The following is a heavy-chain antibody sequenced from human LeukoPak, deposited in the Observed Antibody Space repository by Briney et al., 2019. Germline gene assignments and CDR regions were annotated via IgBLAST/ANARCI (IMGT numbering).Heavy chain of an antibody. CDR1: GFTFRIYG. J-gene: IGHJ4*02. Sequence: GGSLRLSCAGSGFTFRIYGLHWVRQAPGKGLEWVAVTSYDGNNDCVADSVKGRFTTSRDNSKNTLFLQMDSLRPEDTAVYYCARDMGGAGGSYGFDSWGQGTLVTVSS. D-gene: IGHD3-16*01. CDR3: ARDMGGAGGSYGFDS. V-gene: IGHV3-30-3*01. CDR2: TSYDGNND.